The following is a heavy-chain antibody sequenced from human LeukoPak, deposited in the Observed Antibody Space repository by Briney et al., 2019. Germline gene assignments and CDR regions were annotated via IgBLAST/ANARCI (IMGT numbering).Heavy chain of an antibody. Sequence: SETLSLTCTVSGGSISSSNSYWGWIRQPPGKGLEWIGSIHYSGSTYYNPSLKGRVTISVDTSKNQFFLKLSSVTAADTAVYYCVRLYYYDSSGYVDYWGQGTLVAVSS. V-gene: IGHV4-39*01. CDR1: GGSISSSNSY. D-gene: IGHD3-22*01. CDR2: IHYSGST. CDR3: VRLYYYDSSGYVDY. J-gene: IGHJ4*02.